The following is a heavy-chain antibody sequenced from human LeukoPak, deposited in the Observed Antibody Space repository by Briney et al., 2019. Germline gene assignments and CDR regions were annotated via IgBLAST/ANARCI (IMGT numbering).Heavy chain of an antibody. CDR2: INAGNGNT. Sequence: ASVKVSCKASGYTFTSYAMHWVRQAPGQRLEWMGWINAGNGNTKYSQKFQGRVTITRDTSASTAYMELSSLRSEDTAVYYCARDGMIVGTFDYWGQGTLVTVSS. CDR3: ARDGMIVGTFDY. J-gene: IGHJ4*02. V-gene: IGHV1-3*01. D-gene: IGHD3-22*01. CDR1: GYTFTSYA.